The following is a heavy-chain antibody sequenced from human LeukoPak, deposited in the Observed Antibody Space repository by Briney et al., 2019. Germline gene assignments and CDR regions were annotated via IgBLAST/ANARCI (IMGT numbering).Heavy chain of an antibody. Sequence: ASVKVSCKASGYTFTGYYMHWVRQAPGQGLEWMGWINPNSGGTNYAQKFQGRVTMTRDTSTSTVYMELSSLRSEDTAIYYCARVARGQLVQFDYWGQGTLVTVSS. D-gene: IGHD6-6*01. J-gene: IGHJ4*02. V-gene: IGHV1-2*02. CDR2: INPNSGGT. CDR3: ARVARGQLVQFDY. CDR1: GYTFTGYY.